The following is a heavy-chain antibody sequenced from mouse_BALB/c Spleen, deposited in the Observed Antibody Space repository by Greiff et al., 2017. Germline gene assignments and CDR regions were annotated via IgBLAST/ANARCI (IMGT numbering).Heavy chain of an antibody. D-gene: IGHD1-3*01. J-gene: IGHJ3*01. V-gene: IGHV5-6-5*01. CDR2: ISSGGST. CDR3: ARCSSAWFAY. CDR1: GFTFSSYA. Sequence: EVHLVESGGGLVKPGGSLKLSCAASGFTFSSYAMSWVRQTPEKRLEWVASISSGGSTYYPDSVKGRFTISRDNARNILYLQMSSLRSEDTAMYYCARCSSAWFAYWGQGTLVTVSA.